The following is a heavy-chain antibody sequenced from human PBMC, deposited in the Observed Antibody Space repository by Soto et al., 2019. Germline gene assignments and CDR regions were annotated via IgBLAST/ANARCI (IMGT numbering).Heavy chain of an antibody. CDR2: ISGSGGST. Sequence: QPGGSLRLSCAASGFTFSSYAMSWVRQAPGKGLEWVSAISGSGGSTYYADSVKGRFTISRDNSKNTLYLQMNSLRAEDTAVYYCAKDILGDYPRTPGSFDYWGQGTLVTVSS. CDR3: AKDILGDYPRTPGSFDY. CDR1: GFTFSSYA. J-gene: IGHJ4*02. D-gene: IGHD3-10*01. V-gene: IGHV3-23*01.